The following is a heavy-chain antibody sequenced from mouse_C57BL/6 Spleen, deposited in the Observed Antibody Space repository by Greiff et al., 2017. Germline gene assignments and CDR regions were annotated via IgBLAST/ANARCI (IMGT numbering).Heavy chain of an antibody. CDR3: ARDGNWRDYYAMDY. D-gene: IGHD2-1*01. Sequence: VKLQQSGAELVRPGASVKLSCKASGYTFTDYYINWVKQRPGQGLEWIARIYPGSGNTYYNEKFKGKATLTAEKSSSTAYMQLSSLTSEDSAVYFCARDGNWRDYYAMDYGGQGTSVTVSS. J-gene: IGHJ4*01. CDR2: IYPGSGNT. V-gene: IGHV1-76*01. CDR1: GYTFTDYY.